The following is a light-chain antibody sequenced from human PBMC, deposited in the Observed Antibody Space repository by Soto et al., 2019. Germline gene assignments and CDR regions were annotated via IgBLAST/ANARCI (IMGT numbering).Light chain of an antibody. CDR1: QSVSSNY. CDR3: QQYGTSPYT. CDR2: GAS. V-gene: IGKV3-20*01. Sequence: SVLTQAAGTLSLSPGERATLSCRASQSVSSNYLAWYQQKPGQAPRLLIYGASSRATGIPDRFSGSGSGTDFTLTISRLEPEDFAVYYCQQYGTSPYTFGPGTKVDIK. J-gene: IGKJ3*01.